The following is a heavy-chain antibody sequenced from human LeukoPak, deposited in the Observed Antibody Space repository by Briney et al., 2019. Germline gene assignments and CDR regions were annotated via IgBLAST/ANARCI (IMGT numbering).Heavy chain of an antibody. D-gene: IGHD3-22*01. CDR1: GGSMNNQH. V-gene: IGHV4-59*08. Sequence: SETLSLTCSVSGGSMNNQHWSWIRQSPGRGWGGFAYMHYSGTTKYNPSLQSRVTMSVDTSKNQFSLKLSSVTAADTAVYYCARRYWYHSSGLSDAFDIWGQGTMVTVSS. CDR2: MHYSGTT. J-gene: IGHJ3*02. CDR3: ARRYWYHSSGLSDAFDI.